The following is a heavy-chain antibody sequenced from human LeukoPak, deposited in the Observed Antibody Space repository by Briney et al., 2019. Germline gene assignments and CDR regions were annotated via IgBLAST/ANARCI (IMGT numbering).Heavy chain of an antibody. Sequence: SETLSLTCTVSGGSISSSSYYWGWIRQPPGKGLEWIGSIYYSGSTYCNPSLKSRVTISVDTSKNQFSLKLSSVTAADTAVYYCASPEHSSSSAYFDYWGQGTLVTVSS. CDR2: IYYSGST. CDR1: GGSISSSSYY. D-gene: IGHD6-6*01. CDR3: ASPEHSSSSAYFDY. J-gene: IGHJ4*02. V-gene: IGHV4-39*01.